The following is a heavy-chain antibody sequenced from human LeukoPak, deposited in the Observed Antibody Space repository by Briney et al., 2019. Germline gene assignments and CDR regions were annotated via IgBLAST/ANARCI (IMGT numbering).Heavy chain of an antibody. J-gene: IGHJ4*02. CDR1: GFTVSTNY. CDR2: MYTGGRT. V-gene: IGHV3-66*01. CDR3: ARDLGGLDS. Sequence: GGSLRLSSAASGFTVSTNYMNWVRQAPGQGLMWGSVMYTGGRTSYADSVKGRFSIYRDNSKNMVYLQMDSLRAEDTAVYYCARDLGGLDSCGQRTPVTVS.